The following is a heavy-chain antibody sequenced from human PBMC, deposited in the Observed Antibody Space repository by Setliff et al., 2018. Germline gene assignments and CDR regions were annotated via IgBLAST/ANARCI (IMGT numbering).Heavy chain of an antibody. Sequence: SETLSLTCTVSGDSISSTSYQWGWVRQPPGKGLEWIGGIYYTGTAYYNPSLKSRVTISVDTSKNQFSLQVTSLAATDTALYFCARHEFVGGYYGSVTYRHFDYWGQGILVTVSS. V-gene: IGHV4-39*01. CDR2: IYYTGTA. D-gene: IGHD3-10*01. J-gene: IGHJ4*02. CDR3: ARHEFVGGYYGSVTYRHFDY. CDR1: GDSISSTSYQ.